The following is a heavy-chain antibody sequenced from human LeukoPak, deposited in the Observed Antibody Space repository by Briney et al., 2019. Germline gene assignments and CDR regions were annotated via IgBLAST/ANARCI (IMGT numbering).Heavy chain of an antibody. V-gene: IGHV4-61*01. CDR2: IYYSGST. Sequence: SGTLSLTCTVSGGSVSSGSYYWSWIRQPPGKGLEWIGYIYYSGSTNYNPSLKSRVTISVDTSKNQFSLKLSSVTATDTAVYYCTRQGDGGRAFDYWGQGILVTVSS. CDR3: TRQGDGGRAFDY. D-gene: IGHD4-23*01. CDR1: GGSVSSGSYY. J-gene: IGHJ4*02.